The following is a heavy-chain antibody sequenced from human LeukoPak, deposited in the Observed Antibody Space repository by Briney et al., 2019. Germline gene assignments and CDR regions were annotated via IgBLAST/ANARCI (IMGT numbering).Heavy chain of an antibody. V-gene: IGHV3-23*01. J-gene: IGHJ4*02. Sequence: PGGSLRLSCAASGFSFSSYAMSWVRQAPGKGLEWVSAISGSGGSTYYADSVKGRFTISRDNSKNTLCLQMNSLRAEDTAVYYCAKVRGIVNCSSTSCYFGYYFDYWGQGTLVTVSS. CDR2: ISGSGGST. CDR3: AKVRGIVNCSSTSCYFGYYFDY. CDR1: GFSFSSYA. D-gene: IGHD2-2*01.